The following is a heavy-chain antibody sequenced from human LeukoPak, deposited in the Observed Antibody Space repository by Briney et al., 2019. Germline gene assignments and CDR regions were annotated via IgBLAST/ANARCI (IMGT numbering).Heavy chain of an antibody. CDR1: RFTFSSYS. CDR2: ISSSSSYI. V-gene: IGHV3-21*01. CDR3: ASEVVVPAATHYYYYGMDV. D-gene: IGHD2-2*01. Sequence: GGSLRLSCAASRFTFSSYSMNWVRQAPGKGLEWVPSISSSSSYIYYADSVKGRFTISRDNAKNSLYLQMNSLRAEDTAVYYCASEVVVPAATHYYYYGMDVWGQGTTVTVSS. J-gene: IGHJ6*02.